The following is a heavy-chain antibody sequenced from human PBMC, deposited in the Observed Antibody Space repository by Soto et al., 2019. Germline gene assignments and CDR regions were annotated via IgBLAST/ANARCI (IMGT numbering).Heavy chain of an antibody. CDR2: IRSKANSYAT. D-gene: IGHD3-3*01. V-gene: IGHV3-73*01. Sequence: GGSLRLSCAASGFTFSGSAMHWVRQASGKGLEWVGRIRSKANSYATAYAASVKGRFTISRDDSKNTAYLQMNSLKTEDTAVYYCVRSLEWLLSGWFDPWGQGTLVTVSS. CDR3: VRSLEWLLSGWFDP. CDR1: GFTFSGSA. J-gene: IGHJ5*02.